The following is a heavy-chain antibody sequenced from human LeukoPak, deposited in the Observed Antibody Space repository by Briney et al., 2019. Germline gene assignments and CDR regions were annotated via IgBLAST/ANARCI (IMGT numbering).Heavy chain of an antibody. D-gene: IGHD3-10*01. J-gene: IGHJ4*02. V-gene: IGHV3-48*03. CDR3: ARDRNYYGSGSYSDY. Sequence: SGGSLRLSCAASGFTFSSYEMNWVRQAPGKGLEWVSYISSSGSTIYYADSVKGRFTISRDNAKNSPYLQMNSLRAEDTAVYYCARDRNYYGSGSYSDYWGQGTLVTVSS. CDR1: GFTFSSYE. CDR2: ISSSGSTI.